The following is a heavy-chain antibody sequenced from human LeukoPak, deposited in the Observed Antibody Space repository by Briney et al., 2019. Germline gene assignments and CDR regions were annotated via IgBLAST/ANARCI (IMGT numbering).Heavy chain of an antibody. CDR2: IYSGGNT. D-gene: IGHD3-3*01. CDR1: GFTVSSNY. V-gene: IGHV3-53*01. CDR3: AKVLFGVGLHY. J-gene: IGHJ4*02. Sequence: GGSLRLSCAASGFTVSSNYMNWVRQAPGKGLEWVSVIYSGGNTYYADSVKGRFTISRDNSKNTLYLQMNSLRAEDTAVYYCAKVLFGVGLHYWGQGTLVTVSS.